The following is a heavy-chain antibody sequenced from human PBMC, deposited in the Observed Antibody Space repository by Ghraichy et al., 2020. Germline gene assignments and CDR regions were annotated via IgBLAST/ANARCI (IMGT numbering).Heavy chain of an antibody. Sequence: SQTLSLTCAISGDGVSSNTAAWNWVRQSPSRGLEWLGRTYYRSQWYNDYAISVTSRITINPDTSNNQFSLQLTSVTPEDTAVYYCVRDGPTAWWYLDIWGRGTLVTVSS. CDR1: GDGVSSNTAA. CDR2: TYYRSQWYN. J-gene: IGHJ2*01. CDR3: VRDGPTAWWYLDI. V-gene: IGHV6-1*01.